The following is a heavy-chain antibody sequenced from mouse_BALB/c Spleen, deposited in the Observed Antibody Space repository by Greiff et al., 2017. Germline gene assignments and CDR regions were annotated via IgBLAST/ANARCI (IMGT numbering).Heavy chain of an antibody. D-gene: IGHD2-4*01. V-gene: IGHV2-9*02. Sequence: VQLQESGPGLVAPSQSLSITCTVSGFSLTSYGVHWVRQPPGKGLEWLGVIWAGGSTNYNSALMSRLSISKDNSKSQVFLKMNSLQTDDTAMYYCARDSDYDEGYYYAMDYWGQGTSVTVSS. J-gene: IGHJ4*01. CDR2: IWAGGST. CDR3: ARDSDYDEGYYYAMDY. CDR1: GFSLTSYG.